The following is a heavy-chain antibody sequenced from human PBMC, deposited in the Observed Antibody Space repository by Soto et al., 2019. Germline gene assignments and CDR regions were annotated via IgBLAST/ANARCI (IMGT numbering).Heavy chain of an antibody. CDR2: SRDKANGYST. J-gene: IGHJ2*01. CDR3: ARHYYDKSDTPGWYFDL. Sequence: PGGSLRLSCAASGFIFNDHYMEWVRQAPGKGLEWIGGSRDKANGYSTEYAASVKGRFTISRDDSKNSLYLQMNSLKTEDTAVYYCARHYYDKSDTPGWYFDLWGRGTLVTVSS. CDR1: GFIFNDHY. V-gene: IGHV3-72*01. D-gene: IGHD3-22*01.